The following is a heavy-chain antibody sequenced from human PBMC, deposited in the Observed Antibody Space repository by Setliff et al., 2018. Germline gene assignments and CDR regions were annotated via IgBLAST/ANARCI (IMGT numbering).Heavy chain of an antibody. CDR1: GGTFSSYA. V-gene: IGHV1-69*13. CDR3: ARGYLWGMGSPYNWFDP. CDR2: IIPIFGTA. J-gene: IGHJ5*02. Sequence: ASVKVSCKASGGTFSSYAISWVRQAPGQGLEWMGGIIPIFGTANYAQKFQGRVTITADESTSTAYMELSSLRSEDTAVYYCARGYLWGMGSPYNWFDPWGQGTPVTVSS. D-gene: IGHD3-10*01.